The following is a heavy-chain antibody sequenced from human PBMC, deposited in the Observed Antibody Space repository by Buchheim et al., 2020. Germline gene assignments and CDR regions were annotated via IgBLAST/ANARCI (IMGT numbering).Heavy chain of an antibody. J-gene: IGHJ6*02. CDR1: GYTFTGYY. V-gene: IGHV1-2*06. CDR2: INPNSGGT. Sequence: QVQLVQSGAEVKKPGASVKVSCKASGYTFTGYYMHWVRQAPGQGLEWMGRINPNSGGTNYAQKFQGRVTMTRDTSISTAYMELSRLRSDDTAVYYCARRGWGLNYDFWSGHYYGMDVWGQGTT. D-gene: IGHD3-3*01. CDR3: ARRGWGLNYDFWSGHYYGMDV.